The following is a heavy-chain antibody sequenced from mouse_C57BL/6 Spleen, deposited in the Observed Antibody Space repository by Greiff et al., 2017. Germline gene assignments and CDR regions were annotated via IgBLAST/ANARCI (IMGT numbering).Heavy chain of an antibody. J-gene: IGHJ2*01. Sequence: EVKLQESGPGLVKPSQSLSLTCSVTGYSITSGYYWNWIRQFPGNKLEWMGYISYDGSNNYNPSLKNRISITRDTSKNQFFLKLNSVTTEDTATYYGARGGMIKNYFDYWGQGTTLTVSS. CDR1: GYSITSGYY. CDR3: ARGGMIKNYFDY. V-gene: IGHV3-6*01. D-gene: IGHD2-4*01. CDR2: ISYDGSN.